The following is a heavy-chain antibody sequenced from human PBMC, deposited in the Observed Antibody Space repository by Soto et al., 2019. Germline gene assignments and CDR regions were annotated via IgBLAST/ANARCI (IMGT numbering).Heavy chain of an antibody. CDR2: ITYDGSNK. V-gene: IGHV3-30-3*01. J-gene: IGHJ6*02. D-gene: IGHD2-2*01. CDR1: GFTFSSYA. Sequence: QVQLVESGGGVVQPGRSLRLSCAASGFTFSSYAMHWVRQAPGKGLEWVAVITYDGSNKYYADSVKGRFTISRDNSKNTRYLQKNSLRAEDTAVYYCARERDIVLVPAAIDGMDVWGQGTTVTVSS. CDR3: ARERDIVLVPAAIDGMDV.